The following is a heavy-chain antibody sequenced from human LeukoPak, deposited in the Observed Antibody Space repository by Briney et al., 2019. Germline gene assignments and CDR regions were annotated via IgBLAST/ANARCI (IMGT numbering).Heavy chain of an antibody. V-gene: IGHV7-4-1*02. J-gene: IGHJ4*02. CDR3: ARDREGYSSSWYATGFDY. CDR2: INTNTGNP. CDR1: GYTFTSYA. Sequence: ASVKVSCKASGYTFTSYAMNWVRRAPGQGLEWMGWINTNTGNPTYAQGFTGRFVFSLDTSVSTAYLQISSLKAEDTAVYYCARDREGYSSSWYATGFDYWGQGTLVTVSS. D-gene: IGHD6-13*01.